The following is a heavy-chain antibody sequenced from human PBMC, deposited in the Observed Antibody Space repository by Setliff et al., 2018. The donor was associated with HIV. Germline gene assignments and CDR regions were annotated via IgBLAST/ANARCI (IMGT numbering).Heavy chain of an antibody. CDR1: GGFFSGYY. J-gene: IGHJ3*02. Sequence: SETLSLTCGVYGGFFSGYYWTWVRQPPGKGLEWIGEINHRGTTNSNPSLKRRVTISVDTSKSQFSLRLSSVTAADTAVYYCARPRLWRDAFDIWGQGAMVTVSS. CDR2: INHRGTT. CDR3: ARPRLWRDAFDI. D-gene: IGHD1-1*01. V-gene: IGHV4-34*01.